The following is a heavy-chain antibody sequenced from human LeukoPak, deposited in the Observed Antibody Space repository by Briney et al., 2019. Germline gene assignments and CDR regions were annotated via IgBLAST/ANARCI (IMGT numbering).Heavy chain of an antibody. CDR3: TTYRSGHH. CDR2: IGVKANNYAK. J-gene: IGHJ4*02. V-gene: IGHV3-73*01. D-gene: IGHD6-19*01. Sequence: GGTLRFSCAASGFTFSDSDMHWVRQASGNVLKWVGRIGVKANNYAKAYAAALKGRITISRDDSKTTAFLQMNSLRSEDTALYYCTTYRSGHHWGQGTLVTVSS. CDR1: GFTFSDSD.